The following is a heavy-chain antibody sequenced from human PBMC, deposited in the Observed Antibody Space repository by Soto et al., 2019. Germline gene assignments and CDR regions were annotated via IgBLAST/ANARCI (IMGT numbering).Heavy chain of an antibody. D-gene: IGHD3-22*01. CDR1: GYTFTSYG. V-gene: IGHV1-18*04. CDR2: ISAYNGNT. J-gene: IGHJ6*02. CDR3: ARNYDSRRSWSVDYYYYYGMHV. Sequence: GASVKVSCKASGYTFTSYGIGWVRQAPGQGLEWMGWISAYNGNTNYAQKLQGRVTMTTDTSTSTAYMELRSLRSDDTAVYYCARNYDSRRSWSVDYYYYYGMHVWGEGTTVTV.